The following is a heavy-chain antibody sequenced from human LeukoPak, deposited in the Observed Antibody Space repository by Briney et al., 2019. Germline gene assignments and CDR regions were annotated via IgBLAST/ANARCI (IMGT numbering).Heavy chain of an antibody. CDR2: ISAYNGNT. V-gene: IGHV1-18*01. Sequence: ASVKVSCKASGYTFTSYGISWVRQAPGQGLEWMGWISAYNGNTNYAQKLQGRVTMTTDTSTSTAYMELRSLRSDDTAVYYCARGSCSSTSCYPGDYWGQGTLITVSS. CDR3: ARGSCSSTSCYPGDY. CDR1: GYTFTSYG. J-gene: IGHJ4*02. D-gene: IGHD2-2*01.